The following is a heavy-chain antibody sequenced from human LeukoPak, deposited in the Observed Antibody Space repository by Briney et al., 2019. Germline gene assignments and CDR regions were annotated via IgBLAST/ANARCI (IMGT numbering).Heavy chain of an antibody. Sequence: GGSLRLSCAASGFTFSSYAMSWVRQAPGKGLEWVSAISGSGGSTYYADSVKGRFTISRDNSKNTLYLQMNSLRAEDTAVYYCAKGAGESSGYHNWFDPWGQGTLVTVSS. CDR3: AKGAGESSGYHNWFDP. D-gene: IGHD3-22*01. V-gene: IGHV3-23*01. CDR2: ISGSGGST. J-gene: IGHJ5*02. CDR1: GFTFSSYA.